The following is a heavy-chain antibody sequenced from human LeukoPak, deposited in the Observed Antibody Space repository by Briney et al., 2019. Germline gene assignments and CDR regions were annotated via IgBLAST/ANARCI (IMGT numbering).Heavy chain of an antibody. Sequence: GASVKVSCKASGGTFSSCAISWVRQAPGQGLEWMGGIIPIFGTANYAQKFQGRVTITADESTSTAYMELSSLRSEDTAVYYCASFPPDYGDYVINPPTLAHFDYWGQGTLVTVSS. V-gene: IGHV1-69*13. CDR1: GGTFSSCA. CDR3: ASFPPDYGDYVINPPTLAHFDY. J-gene: IGHJ4*02. D-gene: IGHD4-17*01. CDR2: IIPIFGTA.